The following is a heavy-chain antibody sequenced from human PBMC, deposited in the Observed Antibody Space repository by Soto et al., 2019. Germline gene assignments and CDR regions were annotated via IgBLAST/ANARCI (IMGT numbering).Heavy chain of an antibody. D-gene: IGHD2-15*01. Sequence: QVQLVQSGAEVKKPGSSVTVSCKASGGTFSSYTISWVRQAPGQGLEWMGGIIPIFGTANYAQKFQGRVTITADESTSTAYMELSSLRSEDTAVYYCARGGDIVVVVATYYYYYGMDVWGQGTTVTVSS. J-gene: IGHJ6*02. CDR3: ARGGDIVVVVATYYYYYGMDV. V-gene: IGHV1-69*12. CDR2: IIPIFGTA. CDR1: GGTFSSYT.